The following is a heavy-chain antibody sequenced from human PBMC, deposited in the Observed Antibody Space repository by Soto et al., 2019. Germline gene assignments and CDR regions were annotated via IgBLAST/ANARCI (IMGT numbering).Heavy chain of an antibody. J-gene: IGHJ6*02. D-gene: IGHD1-1*01. V-gene: IGHV3-48*03. CDR2: ISSSGSTI. CDR3: ARHDHPYGMDV. Sequence: GGSLRLSCAASGFTFSSYEMNWVRQAPGKGLEWVSYISSSGSTIYYADSVKGRFTISRGNAKNSLYLQMNSLRAEDTAVYYCARHDHPYGMDVWGQGTTVTVSS. CDR1: GFTFSSYE.